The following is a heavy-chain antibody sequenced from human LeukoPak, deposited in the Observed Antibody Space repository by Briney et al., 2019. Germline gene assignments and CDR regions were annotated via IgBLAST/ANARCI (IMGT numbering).Heavy chain of an antibody. J-gene: IGHJ4*02. V-gene: IGHV3-21*01. Sequence: PGGSLRLSCAASGFTFSNYNMNWVRQAPGKGLEWVSSISYSSSYIYYADSVKGRFTISRDNAKNSLYLQMNSLRAEDTAVYYCARIAVTYTFDYWGQGTLVIVAS. CDR3: ARIAVTYTFDY. D-gene: IGHD4-17*01. CDR1: GFTFSNYN. CDR2: ISYSSSYI.